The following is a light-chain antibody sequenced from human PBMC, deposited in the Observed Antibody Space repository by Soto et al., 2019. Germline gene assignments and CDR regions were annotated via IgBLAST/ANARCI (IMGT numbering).Light chain of an antibody. J-gene: IGKJ1*01. CDR3: QQYNSYSLWT. Sequence: DIQMTQSPSTLSASVGDRVTITCRASQSISTLLAWYQQKPGKAPELLISDASSLESGVPSRFSGSGSGAEFTLTISSLQPDDFATYYCQQYNSYSLWTFGPGTKVDI. V-gene: IGKV1-5*01. CDR1: QSISTL. CDR2: DAS.